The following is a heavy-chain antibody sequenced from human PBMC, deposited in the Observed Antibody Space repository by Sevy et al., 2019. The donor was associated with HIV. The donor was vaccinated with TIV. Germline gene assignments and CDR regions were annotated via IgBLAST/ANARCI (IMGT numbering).Heavy chain of an antibody. D-gene: IGHD6-13*01. Sequence: ASVKVSCKASGYTFTGYYMHWVRLAPGQGLEWMGRINPNSGGTNYAQKFQGRVTMTRDTSISTAYMELSRLRSDDTAVYYCARVPGSSWPNYYYYGMDVWGQGTTVTVSS. CDR2: INPNSGGT. CDR1: GYTFTGYY. CDR3: ARVPGSSWPNYYYYGMDV. J-gene: IGHJ6*02. V-gene: IGHV1-2*06.